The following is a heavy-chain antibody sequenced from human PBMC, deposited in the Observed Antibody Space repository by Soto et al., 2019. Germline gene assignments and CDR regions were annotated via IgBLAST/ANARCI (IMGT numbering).Heavy chain of an antibody. CDR3: ARAPQYSSGSSGWFDP. Sequence: GGSVKVSRKASGYTFTSYGISSVRQAPGQGLEWMGWISAYNGNTNYAQKLQGRVTMTTDTSTSTAYMELRSLRSDDTAVYYCARAPQYSSGSSGWFDPWGQGTLVTVSS. D-gene: IGHD6-19*01. CDR1: GYTFTSYG. J-gene: IGHJ5*02. CDR2: ISAYNGNT. V-gene: IGHV1-18*04.